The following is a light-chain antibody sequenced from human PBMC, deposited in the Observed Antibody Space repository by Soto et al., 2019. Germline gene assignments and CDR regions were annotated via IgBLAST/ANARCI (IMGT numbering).Light chain of an antibody. CDR3: QQYTSSVLT. CDR1: QSIGSAY. CDR2: GTS. V-gene: IGKV3-20*01. J-gene: IGKJ4*01. Sequence: VLPQSPGTLSLSPGEAATLSCRASQSIGSAYLAWYQQKPGQAPRRLIYGTSSRATGIPDRFSGSGFGTDFTLTISRLGPEDVAVYYCQQYTSSVLTFGGGTKVDIK.